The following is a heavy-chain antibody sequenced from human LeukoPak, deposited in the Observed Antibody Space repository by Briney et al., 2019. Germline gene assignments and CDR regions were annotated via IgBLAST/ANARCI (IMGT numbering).Heavy chain of an antibody. CDR3: ARASGYCSGGSCYDNWFDP. CDR2: MNPNSGNT. D-gene: IGHD2-15*01. V-gene: IGHV1-8*01. J-gene: IGHJ5*02. CDR1: GYTFTSYD. Sequence: ASVKVSCKASGYTFTSYDINWVRQATGQGLEWMGWMNPNSGNTGYAQKFQGRVTMTRNTSISTAYMELSSLRSEDTAVYYCARASGYCSGGSCYDNWFDPWDQGTLVTVSS.